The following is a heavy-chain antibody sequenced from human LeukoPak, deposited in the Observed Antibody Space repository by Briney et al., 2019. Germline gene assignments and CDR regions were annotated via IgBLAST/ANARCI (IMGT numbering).Heavy chain of an antibody. J-gene: IGHJ3*02. Sequence: GRSLRLSCAASGFTFSSYGMHWVRQAPGKGLEWVAVISYDGSNKYYADSVKGRFTISRDNSKNTLYLQMNSLRAEDTAVYYCAKYYGSGSYSWNDAFDIWGQGTMVTVSS. D-gene: IGHD3-10*01. CDR1: GFTFSSYG. CDR2: ISYDGSNK. V-gene: IGHV3-30*18. CDR3: AKYYGSGSYSWNDAFDI.